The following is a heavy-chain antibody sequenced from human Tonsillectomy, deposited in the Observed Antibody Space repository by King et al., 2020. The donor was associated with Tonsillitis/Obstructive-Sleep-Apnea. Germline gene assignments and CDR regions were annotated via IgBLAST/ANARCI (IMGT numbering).Heavy chain of an antibody. V-gene: IGHV3-30*04. CDR1: GFTFSSYA. Sequence: VQLVESGGGVVQPGRSLRLSCAASGFTFSSYAMHWVRQPPGKGLEWVAVISYDGSNKYYADSVKGRFTISRDNSKNTLYLQMNSLRAEDTAVYYCARGVLTIITLTPPILAEFDFGGQGTLVTVPS. CDR2: ISYDGSNK. D-gene: IGHD3-22*01. J-gene: IGHJ4*02. CDR3: ARGVLTIITLTPPILAEFDF.